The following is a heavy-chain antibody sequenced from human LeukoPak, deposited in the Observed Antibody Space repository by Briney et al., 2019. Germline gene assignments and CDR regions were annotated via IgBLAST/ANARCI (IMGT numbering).Heavy chain of an antibody. CDR3: AKRANYYGSGSYYLGSWFDP. CDR1: GFTFSSYA. V-gene: IGHV3-23*01. J-gene: IGHJ5*02. D-gene: IGHD3-10*01. CDR2: ISGSGGST. Sequence: GGSLRISCAASGFTFSSYAMSWVRQAPGKGLEWVSAISGSGGSTYYADSVKGRFTISRDNSKNTLYLQMNSLRAEDTAVYYCAKRANYYGSGSYYLGSWFDPWGQGTLVTVSS.